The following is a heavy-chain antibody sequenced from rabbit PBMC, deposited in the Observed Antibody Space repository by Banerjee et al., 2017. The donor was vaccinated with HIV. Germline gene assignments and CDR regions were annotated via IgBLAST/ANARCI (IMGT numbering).Heavy chain of an antibody. V-gene: IGHV1S45*01. CDR3: ARAGGFEKYFNL. D-gene: IGHD1-1*01. Sequence: QEQLVESGGGLVQPEGSLTLTCKASGFTLSSSYYMCWVRQAPGKGLEWIGCIVAGSSGSTYYASWAKGRFTSSSTSSTTVTLQMTSLTAADTATYFCARAGGFEKYFNLWGPGTLVTVS. J-gene: IGHJ4*01. CDR1: GFTLSSSYY. CDR2: IVAGSSGST.